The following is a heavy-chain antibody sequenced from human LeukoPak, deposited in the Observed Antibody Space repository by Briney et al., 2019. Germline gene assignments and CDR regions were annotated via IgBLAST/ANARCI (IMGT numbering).Heavy chain of an antibody. J-gene: IGHJ4*02. CDR2: IYYSGST. CDR1: GGSISSYY. V-gene: IGHV4-59*01. Sequence: SETLSPTCTVSGGSISSYYWSWIRQPPGKGLEWIGYIYYSGSTNYNPSLKSRVTISVDTSTNQFSLKLSSVTAADTAVYYCARVGSSSDYWGQGTLVTVSS. D-gene: IGHD2-2*01. CDR3: ARVGSSSDY.